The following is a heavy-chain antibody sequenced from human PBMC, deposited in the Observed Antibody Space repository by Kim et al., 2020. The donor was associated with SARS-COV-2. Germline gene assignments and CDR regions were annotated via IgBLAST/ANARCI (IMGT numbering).Heavy chain of an antibody. V-gene: IGHV4-31*03. CDR1: GGSISSGGYY. J-gene: IGHJ6*02. D-gene: IGHD1-1*01. CDR2: IYYSGST. Sequence: SETLSLTCTVSGGSISSGGYYWSWIRQHPGKGLEWIGYIYYSGSTYYNPSLKSRVTISVDTSKNQFSLKLSSVTAADTAVYYCARGGGPGTNWYRGGGYYYYGMDVWGQGTTVTVSS. CDR3: ARGGGPGTNWYRGGGYYYYGMDV.